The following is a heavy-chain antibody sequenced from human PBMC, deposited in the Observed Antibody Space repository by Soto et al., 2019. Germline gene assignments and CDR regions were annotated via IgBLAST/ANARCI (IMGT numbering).Heavy chain of an antibody. CDR3: ARPAERITMVRGVIHRPNWFDP. J-gene: IGHJ5*02. CDR2: INHSGST. Sequence: SETLSLTCAVYGGSFSGYYWSWIRQPPGKGLEWIGEINHSGSTNYNPSLKSRVTISVDTSKNQFSLKLSSVTAADTAVYYCARPAERITMVRGVIHRPNWFDPWGQGTLVTVSS. V-gene: IGHV4-34*01. CDR1: GGSFSGYY. D-gene: IGHD3-10*01.